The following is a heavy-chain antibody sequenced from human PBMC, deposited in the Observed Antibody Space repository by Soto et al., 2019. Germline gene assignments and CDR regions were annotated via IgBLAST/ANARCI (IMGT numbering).Heavy chain of an antibody. CDR3: ARDGDGYPSPFDP. CDR2: IIPIFGTA. D-gene: IGHD5-12*01. V-gene: IGHV1-69*13. Sequence: SVKVSCKASGYTFTSYAISWVRQAPGQGLEWMGGIIPIFGTANYAQKFQGRVTITVDESTSTAYMELSSLRSEDTAVYYCARDGDGYPSPFDPWGQGTLVTVSS. CDR1: GYTFTSYA. J-gene: IGHJ5*02.